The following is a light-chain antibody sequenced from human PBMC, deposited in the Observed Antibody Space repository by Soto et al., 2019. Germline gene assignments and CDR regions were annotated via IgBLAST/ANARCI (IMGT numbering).Light chain of an antibody. Sequence: QSALTQPASVSASPGQSITISCTGTSSDVGGSNFVSWYQQHPGKPPKLIIYDVATRPSGVSNRFSGSKSGSTASLIISRLQTEGEADYYCVSFTSSTTYVFGSGTKLTVL. CDR2: DVA. V-gene: IGLV2-14*03. J-gene: IGLJ1*01. CDR3: VSFTSSTTYV. CDR1: SSDVGGSNF.